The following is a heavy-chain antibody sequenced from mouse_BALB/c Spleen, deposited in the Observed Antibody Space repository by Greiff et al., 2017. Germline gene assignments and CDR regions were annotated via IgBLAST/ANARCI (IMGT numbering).Heavy chain of an antibody. CDR1: GYSITSDYA. CDR3: ARGGLRYYFDY. Sequence: DVKLQESGPGLVKPSQSLSLTCTVTGYSITSDYAWNWIRQFPGNQLEWMGYISYSGSTSYNPSLHSRISITRDTSKNQFFLQLNSVTTEDTATYYCARGGLRYYFDYWGQGTTLTVSS. CDR2: ISYSGST. J-gene: IGHJ2*01. D-gene: IGHD2-4*01. V-gene: IGHV3-2*02.